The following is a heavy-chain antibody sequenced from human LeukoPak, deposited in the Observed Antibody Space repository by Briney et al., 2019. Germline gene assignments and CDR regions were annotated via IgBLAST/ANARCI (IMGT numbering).Heavy chain of an antibody. J-gene: IGHJ4*02. CDR3: ASASHRRFLEWFSPFDY. CDR2: IYYSGST. CDR1: GGSISSGDYY. V-gene: IGHV4-30-4*02. Sequence: SETLSLTCTVSGGSISSGDYYWSWIRQPPGKGLEWIGYIYYSGSTYYNASLKSRVTISVNTSKNQFSLKLSSVTAADTAVYYCASASHRRFLEWFSPFDYWGQGTLVTVSS. D-gene: IGHD3-3*01.